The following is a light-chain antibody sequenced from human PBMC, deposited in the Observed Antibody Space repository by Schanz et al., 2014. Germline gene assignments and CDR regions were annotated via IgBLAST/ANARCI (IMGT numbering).Light chain of an antibody. CDR3: SSHTTDTTWL. V-gene: IGLV2-8*01. CDR2: EVN. CDR1: SSDVGGYNY. J-gene: IGLJ3*02. Sequence: QSALTQPPSASGSPGQSVTISCTGTSSDVGGYNYVSWYQQYPGKAPKLMIYEVNKRPSGVPDRFSGSKSGNTASLTISGLQAEDEADYYCSSHTTDTTWLFGGGTKLTVL.